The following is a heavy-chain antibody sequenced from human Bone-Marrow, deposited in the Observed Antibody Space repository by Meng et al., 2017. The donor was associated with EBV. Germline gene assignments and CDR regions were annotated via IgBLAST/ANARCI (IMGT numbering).Heavy chain of an antibody. V-gene: IGHV4-34*01. CDR1: GGSFCGDY. D-gene: IGHD1-26*01. J-gene: IGHJ4*02. CDR2: INQSGRT. Sequence: LLEVGAGVLERSGTSARTCCVFGGSFCGDYWSWIRPHPGKGLEWMGEINQSGRTNYYPSLKVRVSISVDTAKHKFSLKLSSVTAADTAVYYCERARVGATRGTYFDYWGQGTLVTVSS. CDR3: ERARVGATRGTYFDY.